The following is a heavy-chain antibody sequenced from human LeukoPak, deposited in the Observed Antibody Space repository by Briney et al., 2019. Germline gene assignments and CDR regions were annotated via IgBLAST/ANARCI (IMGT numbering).Heavy chain of an antibody. Sequence: ASAEVSCKASGGTFSSHAISWVRQAPGHGLQWMGRTIPILGIANYAQKFQGRVTITADKSTSTAYMELSSLRSEDTAVYYCARDRAAATVTTYDAFDIWGQGTMVTVSS. CDR1: GGTFSSHA. D-gene: IGHD4-11*01. CDR3: ARDRAAATVTTYDAFDI. CDR2: TIPILGIA. J-gene: IGHJ3*02. V-gene: IGHV1-69*04.